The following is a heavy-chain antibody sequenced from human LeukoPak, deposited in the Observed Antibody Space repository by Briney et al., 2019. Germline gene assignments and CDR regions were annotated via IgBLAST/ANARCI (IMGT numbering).Heavy chain of an antibody. V-gene: IGHV5-51*01. CDR3: ARRQGWKVPPVNGNYYYGLDV. Sequence: GESLKISCKGSGYSFSTSWIAWVRQMPGKGVEWMGIIYPGGSDTKYSPSFQGQVTISADKSIATAYLQRSSLKASDTAIYYCARRQGWKVPPVNGNYYYGLDVWGQGTTVIVSS. CDR2: IYPGGSDT. CDR1: GYSFSTSW. J-gene: IGHJ6*02. D-gene: IGHD2-2*01.